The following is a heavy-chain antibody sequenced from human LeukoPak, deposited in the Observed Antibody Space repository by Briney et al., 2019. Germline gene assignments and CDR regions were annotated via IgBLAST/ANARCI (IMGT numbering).Heavy chain of an antibody. CDR2: IYHSGST. D-gene: IGHD2-2*01. CDR1: GGSISSSNW. V-gene: IGHV4-4*02. J-gene: IGHJ4*02. Sequence: SETLSLTCAVSGGSISSSNWWSWVRQPPGKGLEWIGEIYHSGSTNYNPSLKSRVTKSVDKSKNQFSLKLSSVTAADTAVYYCARRGTRLWPFDYWGQGTLVTVSS. CDR3: ARRGTRLWPFDY.